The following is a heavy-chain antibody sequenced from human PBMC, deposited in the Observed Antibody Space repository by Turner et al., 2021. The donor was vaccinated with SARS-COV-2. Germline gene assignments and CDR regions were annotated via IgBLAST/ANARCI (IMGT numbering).Heavy chain of an antibody. CDR2: IHVSGDTS. Sequence: EVQLLESGGGLVQPGGSLKLSCAASGFTFSSYAMSWVRQPPGKGLEWVSGIHVSGDTSYYADSVRGRFTIPRDNSKNTLYLQMNSLRAEDTAVYYCAKDHEATRGHFDYWGQGTLITVSS. D-gene: IGHD5-12*01. V-gene: IGHV3-23*01. CDR1: GFTFSSYA. CDR3: AKDHEATRGHFDY. J-gene: IGHJ4*02.